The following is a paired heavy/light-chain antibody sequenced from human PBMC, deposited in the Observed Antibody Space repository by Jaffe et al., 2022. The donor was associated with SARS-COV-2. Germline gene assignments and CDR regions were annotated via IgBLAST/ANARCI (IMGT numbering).Light chain of an antibody. Sequence: QSALTQPRSVSGSPGQSVTISCAGTSSDVGAYNFVSWYQQHPGRAPRLIIFDVSKRPSGVPDRFSGSKSGNTASLTISGLQPEDEADYYCLSYAGSYILWMFGGGTRLTVL. CDR2: DVS. CDR1: SSDVGAYNF. V-gene: IGLV2-11*01. CDR3: LSYAGSYILWM. J-gene: IGLJ3*02.
Heavy chain of an antibody. CDR3: VRSCGGNSCPDS. Sequence: QVQLQESGPGLVKPSETLSLTCSVSGDSVTNYNYYWGWNRQPPGKGLEYIGHIYYSGSTYYNPSLKNRVTMSIDTSRNQFSLKLTSVTAADTAVYFCVRSCGGNSCPDSWGQGTLVTVSS. CDR1: GDSVTNYNYY. J-gene: IGHJ5*01. V-gene: IGHV4-39*01. CDR2: IYYSGST. D-gene: IGHD2-21*01.